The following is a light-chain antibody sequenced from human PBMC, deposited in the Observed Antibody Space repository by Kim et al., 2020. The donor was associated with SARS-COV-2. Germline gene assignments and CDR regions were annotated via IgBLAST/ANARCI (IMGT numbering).Light chain of an antibody. V-gene: IGLV6-57*03. CDR2: EDN. Sequence: GKTVTIPCTRSRGHIASNYVQWYQQRPGSAPTTVIYEDNQRPSGVPDRFSGSIDSSSNSASLTISGLKTEDEADYYCQSYDSSNWVFGGGTQLTVL. J-gene: IGLJ3*02. CDR3: QSYDSSNWV. CDR1: RGHIASNY.